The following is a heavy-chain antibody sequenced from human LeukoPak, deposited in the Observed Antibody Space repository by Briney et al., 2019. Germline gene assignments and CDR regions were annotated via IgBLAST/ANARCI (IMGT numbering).Heavy chain of an antibody. Sequence: GGSLRLSCAASGFTFSSYGMHWVRQAPGKGLEWVAVISYDGSNKYYADSVKGRFTISRDNSKNTLYLQMKSLRAEDTAVYYCAKDRGSGRSYGMDVRGQGTTVTVSS. J-gene: IGHJ6*02. CDR3: AKDRGSGRSYGMDV. D-gene: IGHD3-10*01. V-gene: IGHV3-30*18. CDR1: GFTFSSYG. CDR2: ISYDGSNK.